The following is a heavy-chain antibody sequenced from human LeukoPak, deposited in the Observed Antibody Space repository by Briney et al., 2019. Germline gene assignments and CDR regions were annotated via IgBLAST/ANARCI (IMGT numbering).Heavy chain of an antibody. D-gene: IGHD1-26*01. J-gene: IGHJ4*02. Sequence: ASVKVSCKASGYSFSRYGVSGVRQAPGQGPEWMGWINGYNGNTKYAQKFQGRVTMTTDTSTSTAYMELRSLRSDDTAVYYCATDLISSGSYTACDYWGQGTLVTVSS. V-gene: IGHV1-18*01. CDR2: INGYNGNT. CDR1: GYSFSRYG. CDR3: ATDLISSGSYTACDY.